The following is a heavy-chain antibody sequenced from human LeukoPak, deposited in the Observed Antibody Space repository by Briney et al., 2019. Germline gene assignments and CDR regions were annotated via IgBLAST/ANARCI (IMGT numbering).Heavy chain of an antibody. CDR1: GFTFSTYW. V-gene: IGHV3-7*01. J-gene: IGHJ4*02. CDR2: IKQDGSEK. D-gene: IGHD1-26*01. CDR3: AKDRLGALLYFDS. Sequence: GGSLRLSCDASGFTFSTYWMTWVRQAPGKGLEWLATIKQDGSEKYYLDSVKGRFIISRDNAKTSLHLQMNSLRAEDTAVYSCAKDRLGALLYFDSWGQGTLVTVSS.